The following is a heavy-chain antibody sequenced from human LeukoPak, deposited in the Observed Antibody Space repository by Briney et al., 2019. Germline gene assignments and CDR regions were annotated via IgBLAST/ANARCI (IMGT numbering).Heavy chain of an antibody. Sequence: GGSLRLSCAATGCTFSSYSMNWVRQAPGKGLEWVSYISSASNTIYYADSVKGRFTISRDNAKNSLYLQMNSLRAEDTAMYYCARDGWFGDYNWFDPWGQGTLVTVSS. D-gene: IGHD3-10*01. V-gene: IGHV3-48*01. CDR3: ARDGWFGDYNWFDP. CDR1: GCTFSSYS. CDR2: ISSASNTI. J-gene: IGHJ5*02.